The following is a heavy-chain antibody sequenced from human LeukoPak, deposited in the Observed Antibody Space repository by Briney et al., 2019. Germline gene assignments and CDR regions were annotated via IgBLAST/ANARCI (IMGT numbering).Heavy chain of an antibody. CDR3: ASTLSSGRGGGFDY. CDR2: INPNSGGT. Sequence: ASVKVSCKASGYTFTGYYMHWVRQAPGQGLEWMGWINPNSGGTNYAQKFQGRVTMTRDMSTSTVYMELSSLRSEDTAVYYCASTLSSGRGGGFDYWGQGTLVTVSS. J-gene: IGHJ4*02. CDR1: GYTFTGYY. D-gene: IGHD6-19*01. V-gene: IGHV1-2*02.